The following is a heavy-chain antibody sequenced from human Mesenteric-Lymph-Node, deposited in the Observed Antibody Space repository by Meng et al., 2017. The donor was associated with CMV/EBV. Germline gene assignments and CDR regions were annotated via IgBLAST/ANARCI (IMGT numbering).Heavy chain of an antibody. J-gene: IGHJ6*02. CDR1: GFTFSSYG. D-gene: IGHD6-13*01. V-gene: IGHV3-33*06. CDR2: IWYDGSNK. CDR3: AKDRKQLVRPHYYYYYGMDV. Sequence: GGSLRLSCAASGFTFSSYGMHWVRQAPGKGLEWVAVIWYDGSNKYYADSVKGRFTISRDNSKNTLYLQMNSLRAEDTAVYYCAKDRKQLVRPHYYYYYGMDVWGQGTTVTVSS.